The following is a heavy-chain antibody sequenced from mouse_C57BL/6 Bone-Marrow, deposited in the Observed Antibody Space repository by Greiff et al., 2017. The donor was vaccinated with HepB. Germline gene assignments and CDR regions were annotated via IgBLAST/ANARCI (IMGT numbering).Heavy chain of an antibody. D-gene: IGHD2-3*01. Sequence: VQLQQSGTVLARPGASVKMSCKTSGYTFTSYWMHWVKQRPGQGLEWIGAIYPGNSDTSYNQKFKGKAKLTAVTSASTAYMELSSLTNEDSAVYYCTRPPIYDGYYGFAYWGQGTLVTVSA. CDR3: TRPPIYDGYYGFAY. V-gene: IGHV1-5*01. J-gene: IGHJ3*01. CDR2: IYPGNSDT. CDR1: GYTFTSYW.